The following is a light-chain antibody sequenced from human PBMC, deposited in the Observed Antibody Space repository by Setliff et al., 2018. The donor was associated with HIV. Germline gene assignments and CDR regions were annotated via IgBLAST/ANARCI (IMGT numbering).Light chain of an antibody. CDR3: QSYDSSLSGFV. CDR2: DNN. CDR1: SANSGKGYD. J-gene: IGLJ1*01. V-gene: IGLV1-40*01. Sequence: QSVLTQPPSVSGAPGQRVTITCTGSSANSGKGYDVHWYQQLPGTAPKLLIHDNNNRPSGVPDRFSGSKSGSSVSLAITGLKAEDEADYYCQSYDSSLSGFVFGSGTKVTVL.